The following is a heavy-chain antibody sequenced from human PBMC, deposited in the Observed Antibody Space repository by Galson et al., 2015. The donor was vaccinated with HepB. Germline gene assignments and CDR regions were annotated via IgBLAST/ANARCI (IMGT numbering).Heavy chain of an antibody. CDR3: AKDTCSGATCYSGVWGYGMDV. CDR1: GFTFSTYG. Sequence: SLRLSCAASGFTFSTYGMHWVRQAPGKGLEWVALISNDGSNKYYAESMKGRFTISRDNSKNTLYLQMNSLRAEDTAVYYCAKDTCSGATCYSGVWGYGMDVWGQGTTVTVSS. V-gene: IGHV3-30*18. J-gene: IGHJ6*02. D-gene: IGHD2-15*01. CDR2: ISNDGSNK.